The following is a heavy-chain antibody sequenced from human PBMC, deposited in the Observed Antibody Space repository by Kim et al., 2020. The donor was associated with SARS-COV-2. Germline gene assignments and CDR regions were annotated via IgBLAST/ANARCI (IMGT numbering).Heavy chain of an antibody. CDR2: INHSGST. Sequence: SETLSLTCAVYGGSFSGYYWSWIRQPPGKGLEWIGEINHSGSTNYNPSLKSRVTISVDTSKNQFSLKLSSVTAADTAVYYCARRGSRRLTIFGVVIADPFDYWGQGTLVTVSS. CDR1: GGSFSGYY. CDR3: ARRGSRRLTIFGVVIADPFDY. D-gene: IGHD3-3*01. V-gene: IGHV4-34*01. J-gene: IGHJ4*02.